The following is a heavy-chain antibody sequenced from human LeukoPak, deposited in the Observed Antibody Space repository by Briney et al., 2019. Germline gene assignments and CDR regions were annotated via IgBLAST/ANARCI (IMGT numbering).Heavy chain of an antibody. J-gene: IGHJ4*02. V-gene: IGHV3-48*03. CDR2: ISSSGSTI. CDR3: ARGSDSSGYYLCLFDY. Sequence: GGSLRLSCAASGFTFSSYEMNWVRQAPGKGLEWVSYISSSGSTIYYADSVKGRFTISRDNAKSSLYLQMNSLGAEDTAVYYCARGSDSSGYYLCLFDYWGQGTLVTVSS. CDR1: GFTFSSYE. D-gene: IGHD3-22*01.